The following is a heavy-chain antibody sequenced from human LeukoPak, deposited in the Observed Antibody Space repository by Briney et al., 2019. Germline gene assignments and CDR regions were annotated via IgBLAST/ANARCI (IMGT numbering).Heavy chain of an antibody. CDR2: VYYSGST. CDR3: ARAPYFPYMGRAFDI. J-gene: IGHJ3*02. CDR1: GGSIRGSTYY. V-gene: IGHV4-39*07. Sequence: SETLSLTCTVSGGSIRGSTYYWGWIRQPPGKGLEWIGSVYYSGSTYYNPSLKSRVTISVDTSKNQFSLKLSSVTAADTAVYYCARAPYFPYMGRAFDIWGQGTMVTVSS. D-gene: IGHD3-10*01.